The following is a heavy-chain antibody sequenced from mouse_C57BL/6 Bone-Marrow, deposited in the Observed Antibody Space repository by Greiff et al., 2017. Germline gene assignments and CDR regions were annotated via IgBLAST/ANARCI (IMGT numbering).Heavy chain of an antibody. J-gene: IGHJ4*01. CDR3: ASRLYYYAMDY. V-gene: IGHV1-82*01. CDR1: GYAFSSSW. CDR2: IYPGDGDT. Sequence: QVQLQQSGPELVKPGASVKISCKASGYAFSSSWMNWVKQRPGKGLEWIGRIYPGDGDTNYKGKFKGKATLTADKSSSTAYMQLSSLTSEDSAVYFCASRLYYYAMDYWGQGTSVTVSS.